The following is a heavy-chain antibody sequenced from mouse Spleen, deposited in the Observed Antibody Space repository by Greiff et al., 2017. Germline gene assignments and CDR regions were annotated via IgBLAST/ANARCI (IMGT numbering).Heavy chain of an antibody. CDR3: ARNEPSTTDDAMDY. Sequence: VKLMESGPGLVAPSQSLSITCTVSGFSLTSYGVHWVRQPPGKGLEWLVVIWSDGSTTYNSALKSRLSISKDNSKSQVFLKMNSLQTDDTAMYYCARNEPSTTDDAMDYWGQGTSVTVSS. V-gene: IGHV2-6*02. CDR1: GFSLTSYG. CDR2: IWSDGST. J-gene: IGHJ4*01. D-gene: IGHD2-1*01.